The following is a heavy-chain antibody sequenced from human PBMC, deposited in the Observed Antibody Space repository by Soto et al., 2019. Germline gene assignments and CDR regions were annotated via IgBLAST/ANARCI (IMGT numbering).Heavy chain of an antibody. CDR2: INHSGST. D-gene: IGHD6-13*01. J-gene: IGHJ4*02. CDR1: GGSFSGYY. CDR3: ARGSLAAAASVLDY. V-gene: IGHV4-34*01. Sequence: LSLTCAVYGGSFSGYYWSWIRHPPGKGLEWIGEINHSGSTNYNPSLKSRVTISVDTSKNQFSLKLSSVTAADTAVYYCARGSLAAAASVLDYWGQGTLVTVSS.